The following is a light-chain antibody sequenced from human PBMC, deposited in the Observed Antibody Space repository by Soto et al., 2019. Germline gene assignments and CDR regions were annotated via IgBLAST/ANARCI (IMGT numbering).Light chain of an antibody. CDR1: SSNIGNNA. Sequence: QSALTQPPSLSAAPRQRVTISCSGSSSNIGNNAVNWYQKFPGKAPKLLIHFDDRVASGVSDRFSGSKSGTSASLAISGLQSEDEAEYYCAAWDDSLTGPVFGGGTQLTVL. CDR2: FDD. J-gene: IGLJ3*02. V-gene: IGLV1-36*01. CDR3: AAWDDSLTGPV.